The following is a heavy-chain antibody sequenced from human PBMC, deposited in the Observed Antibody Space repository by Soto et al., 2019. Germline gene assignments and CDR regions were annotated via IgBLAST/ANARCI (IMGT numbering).Heavy chain of an antibody. D-gene: IGHD4-17*01. CDR3: ARQGNGAEGFDY. V-gene: IGHV5-51*01. CDR2: FYPGDSDT. CDR1: GYYFPSYW. J-gene: IGHJ4*02. Sequence: GESLKISCKGSGYYFPSYWIGWVREMPGKGLEWMGIFYPGDSDTRYSPSFQGQVTISADRSISTAYLQWSSLKPSDTAMYYCARQGNGAEGFDYWGQGTLVTVSS.